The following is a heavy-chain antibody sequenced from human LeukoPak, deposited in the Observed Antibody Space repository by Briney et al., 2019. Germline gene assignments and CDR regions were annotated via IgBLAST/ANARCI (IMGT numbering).Heavy chain of an antibody. Sequence: GASVKVSCKASGGTFSSYAISWVRQAPGQGLEWMGGIIPIFGTANYAQKFQGRVTITADDSTSTAYMELSSLRSEDTAVYYCATRGQICSSTSCYTSFDYWGQGTLVTISS. CDR1: GGTFSSYA. D-gene: IGHD2-2*02. V-gene: IGHV1-69*01. CDR3: ATRGQICSSTSCYTSFDY. J-gene: IGHJ4*02. CDR2: IIPIFGTA.